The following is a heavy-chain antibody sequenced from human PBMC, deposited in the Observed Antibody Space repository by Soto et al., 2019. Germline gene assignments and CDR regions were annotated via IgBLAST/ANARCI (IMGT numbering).Heavy chain of an antibody. Sequence: SETLSLTCAVSGGSISSGGYSWSWIRQPPGKGLEWIGYIYHSGSTYYNPSLKSRVTISVDRSKNQFSLRLSSVTAADTAVYYCASARGYSYGLDYWGQGTLVTVSS. V-gene: IGHV4-30-2*01. CDR1: GGSISSGGYS. J-gene: IGHJ4*02. CDR2: IYHSGST. D-gene: IGHD5-18*01. CDR3: ASARGYSYGLDY.